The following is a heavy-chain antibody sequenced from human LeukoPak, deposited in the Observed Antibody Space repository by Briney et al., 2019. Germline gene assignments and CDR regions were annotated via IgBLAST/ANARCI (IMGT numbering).Heavy chain of an antibody. CDR3: ARGVVPYYDFWSGSDAFDI. J-gene: IGHJ3*02. D-gene: IGHD3-3*01. Sequence: SVKVSCKASGVTFSSYAISWVRQAPGQGLEWMGGIIPIFGTANYAQKFQGRVTITADESTSTAYMELSSLRSEDTAVYYCARGVVPYYDFWSGSDAFDIWGQGTMVTVSS. V-gene: IGHV1-69*13. CDR2: IIPIFGTA. CDR1: GVTFSSYA.